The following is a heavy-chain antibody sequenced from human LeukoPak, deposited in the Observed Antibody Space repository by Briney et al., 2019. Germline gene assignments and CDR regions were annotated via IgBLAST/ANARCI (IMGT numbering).Heavy chain of an antibody. CDR3: ARGRGRTRLYDY. CDR2: IYTSGST. J-gene: IGHJ4*02. D-gene: IGHD1/OR15-1a*01. V-gene: IGHV4-61*02. CDR1: GGSISSGSYY. Sequence: SETLSLTCTVSGGSISSGSYYWSWIRQPAGKGLEWIGRIYTSGSTNYNPSLKSRVTISVDTSKNQFSLKLSSVTAADTAVYYCARGRGRTRLYDYWGQGTLVTVSS.